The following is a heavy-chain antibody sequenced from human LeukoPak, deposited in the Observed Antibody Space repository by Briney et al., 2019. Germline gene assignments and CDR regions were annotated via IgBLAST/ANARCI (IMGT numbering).Heavy chain of an antibody. D-gene: IGHD3-16*01. CDR2: VNHNENVN. Sequence: GGSLRLSCAASGFTFSSYWMNWARQAPGKGLEWVASVNHNENVNYYVDSVKGRFTIYRDKAKNSLYLQMSNLRAEDTAVYFCARGGGLDVWGQGATVTVSS. J-gene: IGHJ6*02. CDR1: GFTFSSYW. CDR3: ARGGGLDV. V-gene: IGHV3-7*03.